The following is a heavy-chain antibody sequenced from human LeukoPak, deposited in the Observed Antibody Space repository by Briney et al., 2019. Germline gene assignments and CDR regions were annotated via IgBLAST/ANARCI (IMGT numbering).Heavy chain of an antibody. V-gene: IGHV3-21*01. J-gene: IGHJ4*02. D-gene: IGHD2-2*01. CDR1: GFTFSSYA. Sequence: GGSLRLSCAASGFTFSSYAMSWVRQAPGKGLEWVSFISSSSSYIYYADSVKGRFTISRDNSKNTLYLQMNSLRAEDTAVYYCARDLGIYGYCSSTSCYPFDYWGQGTLVTVSS. CDR2: ISSSSSYI. CDR3: ARDLGIYGYCSSTSCYPFDY.